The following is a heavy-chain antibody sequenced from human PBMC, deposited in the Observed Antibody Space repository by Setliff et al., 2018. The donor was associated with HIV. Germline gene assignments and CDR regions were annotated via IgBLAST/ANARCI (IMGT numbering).Heavy chain of an antibody. CDR1: GGSMTNY. CDR3: ARHPRHYNILTGYRYYYMDV. CDR2: IHTSGST. V-gene: IGHV4-4*09. Sequence: SETLSLTCTVSGGSMTNYWSWIRQPPGKGLEFIGHIHTSGSTIYNPSLKSRLTITIDTSRNQFSLKLTSVTAADTAVYYCARHPRHYNILTGYRYYYMDVWGKGTTVTVSS. D-gene: IGHD3-9*01. J-gene: IGHJ6*03.